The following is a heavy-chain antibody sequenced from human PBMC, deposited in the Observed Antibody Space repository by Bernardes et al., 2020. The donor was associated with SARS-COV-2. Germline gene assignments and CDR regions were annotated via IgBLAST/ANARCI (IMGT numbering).Heavy chain of an antibody. Sequence: ASVKVSCKVSGYTLTELSMHWVRQAPGKGLEWMGGFDPEDGETIYAQKFQGRVTMTEDTSTDTAYMELSSLRSEDTAVYYCATLGSEQLVNFPYYGMDVWGQGTTVTVSS. J-gene: IGHJ6*02. CDR1: GYTLTELS. CDR2: FDPEDGET. V-gene: IGHV1-24*01. D-gene: IGHD6-6*01. CDR3: ATLGSEQLVNFPYYGMDV.